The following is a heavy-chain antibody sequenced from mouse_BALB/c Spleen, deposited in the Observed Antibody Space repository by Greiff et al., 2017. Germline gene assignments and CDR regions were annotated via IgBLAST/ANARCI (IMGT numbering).Heavy chain of an antibody. J-gene: IGHJ3*01. CDR3: ARDPELAY. D-gene: IGHD4-1*01. CDR2: ISDGGSYT. CDR1: GFTFSDYY. V-gene: IGHV5-4*02. Sequence: DVKLVESGGGLVKPGGSLKLSCAASGFTFSDYYMYWVRQTPEKRLEWVATISDGGSYTYYPDSVKGRFTISRDNAKNNLYLQMSSLKSEDTAMYYCARDPELAYWGQGTLVTVSA.